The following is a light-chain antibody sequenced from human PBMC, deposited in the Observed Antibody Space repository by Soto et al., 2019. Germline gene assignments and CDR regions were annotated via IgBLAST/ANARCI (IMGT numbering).Light chain of an antibody. CDR3: QQRARWPMP. CDR2: DTF. V-gene: IGKV3-11*01. CDR1: QSVSTF. Sequence: EVVLTQSPATLSVSPGDTVTLSCRASQSVSTFLAWYQHRPGQAPRPLIYDTFERATGVPDRFSGGGSGTDFTLTISSLEPEDFAVYDCQQRARWPMPFGQGTRLELK. J-gene: IGKJ5*01.